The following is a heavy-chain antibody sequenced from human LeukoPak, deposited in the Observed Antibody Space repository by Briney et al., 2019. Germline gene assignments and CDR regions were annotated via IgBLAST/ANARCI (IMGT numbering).Heavy chain of an antibody. D-gene: IGHD7-27*01. Sequence: GGSLRLSCAASGFTFSTFWMHWVRQTPGKGLVWVSRISNGGSTTHYADSVKGRFTISIDNAKNSLFLHMNSLRAEDTAVYYCNVRWGPNSDCWGQGTLVTVSS. CDR3: NVRWGPNSDC. CDR1: GFTFSTFW. J-gene: IGHJ4*02. CDR2: ISNGGSTT. V-gene: IGHV3-74*01.